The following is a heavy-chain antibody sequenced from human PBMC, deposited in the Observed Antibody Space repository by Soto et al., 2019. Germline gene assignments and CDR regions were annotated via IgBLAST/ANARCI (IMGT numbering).Heavy chain of an antibody. V-gene: IGHV3-30*18. Sequence: GGSLRLSCAASGFTFSSYGMHWVRQAPGKGLEWVAVISYDGSNKYYADSVKGRLTISRDNSKNTLYLQMNSLRAEDTAVYYCAKDTYYDFWSGYYTGNYYYYYGMDVWGQGTTVTVSS. CDR3: AKDTYYDFWSGYYTGNYYYYYGMDV. D-gene: IGHD3-3*01. J-gene: IGHJ6*02. CDR2: ISYDGSNK. CDR1: GFTFSSYG.